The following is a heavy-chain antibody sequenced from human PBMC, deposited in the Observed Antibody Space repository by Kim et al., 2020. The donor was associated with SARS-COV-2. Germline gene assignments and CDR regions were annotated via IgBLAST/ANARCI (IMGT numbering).Heavy chain of an antibody. V-gene: IGHV4-39*01. Sequence: SETLSLTCTVSGGSISSSSYYWGWIRQPPGKGLEWIGSIYYSGSTYYNPSLKSRVTISVDTSKNQFSLKLSSVTAADTAVYYCARRGGFGELFDYWGQGT. CDR3: ARRGGFGELFDY. CDR1: GGSISSSSYY. J-gene: IGHJ4*02. D-gene: IGHD3-10*01. CDR2: IYYSGST.